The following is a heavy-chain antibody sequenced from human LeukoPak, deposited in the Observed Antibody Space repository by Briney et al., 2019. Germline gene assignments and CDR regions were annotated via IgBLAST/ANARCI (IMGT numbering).Heavy chain of an antibody. CDR1: GGSISSYY. D-gene: IGHD3-22*01. Sequence: PSETLSLTCTVSGGSISSYYWSWIRQPPGKGLEWIGYIYYSGSTNYNPSLKSRVTISVDTSKNQFSLKLSSVTAADTAVYYCARSYYYDSSGYYSDAFVIWGQGTMVTVSS. CDR3: ARSYYYDSSGYYSDAFVI. J-gene: IGHJ3*02. CDR2: IYYSGST. V-gene: IGHV4-59*01.